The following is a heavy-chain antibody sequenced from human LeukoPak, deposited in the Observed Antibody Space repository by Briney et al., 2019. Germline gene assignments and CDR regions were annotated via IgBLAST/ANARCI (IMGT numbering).Heavy chain of an antibody. J-gene: IGHJ4*02. Sequence: SETLSLTCAVSGYSISSGYYWGWIRQPPGKGLEWIGSIYHSGSTYYNPSLKSRGTISVDTSKNQFSMKLSSVTATDAAIYYCERGRSSSSDYWGQGTLVTVSS. D-gene: IGHD6-6*01. V-gene: IGHV4-38-2*01. CDR1: GYSISSGYY. CDR3: ERGRSSSSDY. CDR2: IYHSGST.